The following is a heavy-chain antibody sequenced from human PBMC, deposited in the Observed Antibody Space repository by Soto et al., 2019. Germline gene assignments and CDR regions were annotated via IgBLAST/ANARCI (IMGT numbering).Heavy chain of an antibody. CDR3: ARVGGAPLGDFDI. CDR2: IFYSGSI. J-gene: IGHJ3*02. CDR1: GGSIKSYY. Sequence: QVQLQESGPGLVKPSETLSLTCSVSGGSIKSYYWSWIRQPPGRGLEWIGYIFYSGSIEYNPSLTRRVTISLDTSENQFSLKLTSMTSADTAVYYCARVGGAPLGDFDIWGQGTTVTVSS. V-gene: IGHV4-59*01. D-gene: IGHD2-15*01.